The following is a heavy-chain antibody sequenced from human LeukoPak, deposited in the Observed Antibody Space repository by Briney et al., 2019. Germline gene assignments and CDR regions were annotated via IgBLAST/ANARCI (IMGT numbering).Heavy chain of an antibody. CDR2: ITSGFTP. CDR3: AKDYSDSRVADVFFEY. CDR1: GLTFSDYA. Sequence: GGSLSLSCAASGLTFSDYAMSWFRQAPGKGLEWVSGITSGFTPHYADSVKGRFTISRDNSKNTFHLQLNSLRAADTAVYYCAKDYSDSRVADVFFEYWGQGTLVTVSS. J-gene: IGHJ4*02. D-gene: IGHD2-15*01. V-gene: IGHV3-23*01.